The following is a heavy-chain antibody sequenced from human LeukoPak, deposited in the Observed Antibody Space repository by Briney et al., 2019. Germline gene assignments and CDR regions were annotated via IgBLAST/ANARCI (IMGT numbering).Heavy chain of an antibody. Sequence: GGSLRLSCAASGLTLSSYEMTWVRQAPGKGLEWVSYISSSGSTIYYADSVKGRFTISRDNAKNSLYLQMNSLRAEDTAVYYCARAEVGANHFDYWGQGTLVTVSS. J-gene: IGHJ4*02. CDR1: GLTLSSYE. D-gene: IGHD1-26*01. CDR2: ISSSGSTI. V-gene: IGHV3-48*03. CDR3: ARAEVGANHFDY.